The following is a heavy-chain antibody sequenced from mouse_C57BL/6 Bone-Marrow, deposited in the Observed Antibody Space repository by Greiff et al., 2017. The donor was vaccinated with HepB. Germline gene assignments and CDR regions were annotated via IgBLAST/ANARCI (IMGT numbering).Heavy chain of an antibody. CDR3: TGPYSRAMDY. CDR1: GFTFSNYW. CDR2: IRLKSDNYAT. D-gene: IGHD2-5*01. J-gene: IGHJ4*01. Sequence: EVKLVESGGGLVQPGGSMKLSCVASGFTFSNYWMNWVRQSPEKGLEWVAQIRLKSDNYATHYAESVKGRFTISRDDSKSSVYLQMNNLRAEDTGIYYCTGPYSRAMDYWGQGTSVTVSS. V-gene: IGHV6-3*01.